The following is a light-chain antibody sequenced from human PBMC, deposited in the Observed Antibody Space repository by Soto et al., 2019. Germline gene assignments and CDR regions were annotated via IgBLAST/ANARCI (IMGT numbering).Light chain of an antibody. V-gene: IGKV3-15*01. CDR3: QQYNNWPRT. Sequence: EIVMTQSPATLSVSPGERATLSCRASQSVSSNFAWYQQKPGQAPRLLIYGASTRATGTPARFSGSGSGTEFTLTISSLQSEDFAVYYCQQYNNWPRTFGQGTKLEIK. CDR1: QSVSSN. J-gene: IGKJ2*01. CDR2: GAS.